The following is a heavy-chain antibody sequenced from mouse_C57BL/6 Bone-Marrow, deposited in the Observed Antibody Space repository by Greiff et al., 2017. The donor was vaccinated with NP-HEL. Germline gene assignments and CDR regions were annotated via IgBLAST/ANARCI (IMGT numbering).Heavy chain of an antibody. J-gene: IGHJ2*01. CDR3: ARSFYYFDY. CDR2: INPNNGGT. V-gene: IGHV1-26*01. CDR1: GFNIKDDY. Sequence: EVQLQQSGAELVRPGASVKLSCTASGFNIKDDYMHWVKQSHGKSLEWIGDINPNNGGTSYNQKFKGKATLTVDKSSSTAYMELRSLTSEDSAVYYCARSFYYFDYWGQGTTLTVSS.